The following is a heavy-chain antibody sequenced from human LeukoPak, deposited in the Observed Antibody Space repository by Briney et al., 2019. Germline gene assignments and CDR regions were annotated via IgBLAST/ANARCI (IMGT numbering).Heavy chain of an antibody. D-gene: IGHD3-22*01. CDR1: GFTFSGYA. Sequence: PGGSLRLSCAASGFTFSGYAMNWVRQAPETGLEWVPGIGGSGDSTYYADSVRGRFTISRDNSKNTLYLQMHSLRVEDTAIYYCAKAPYYDSSGFYYHDYWGQGALVTVSS. CDR2: IGGSGDST. J-gene: IGHJ4*02. CDR3: AKAPYYDSSGFYYHDY. V-gene: IGHV3-23*01.